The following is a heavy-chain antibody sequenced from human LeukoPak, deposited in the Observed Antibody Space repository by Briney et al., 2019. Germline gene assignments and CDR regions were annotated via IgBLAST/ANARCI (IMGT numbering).Heavy chain of an antibody. CDR3: ASGPYYYDSSGYPGRDY. CDR2: ISSSSSYI. V-gene: IGHV3-21*01. Sequence: GGSLRLSCAASGFTFSSYSMNWVRQAPGKGLEWVSSISSSSSYIYYADSVKGRFTISRDNAKSSLYLQMNSLRAEDTAVYYCASGPYYYDSSGYPGRDYWGQGTLVTVSS. D-gene: IGHD3-22*01. J-gene: IGHJ4*02. CDR1: GFTFSSYS.